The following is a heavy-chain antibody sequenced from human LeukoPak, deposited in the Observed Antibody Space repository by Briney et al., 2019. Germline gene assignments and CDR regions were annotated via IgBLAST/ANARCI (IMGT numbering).Heavy chain of an antibody. CDR2: INPNSGTT. V-gene: IGHV1-46*01. CDR1: GYTFTIYY. CDR3: ARGPLATTGKSADY. Sequence: ASVKVSCKASGYTFTIYYMHWARQAPGQGLQWMGVINPNSGTTSYAQKFQGRVTMTRDTSTSTVYMELSSLRSKDTAMYYCARGPLATTGKSADYWGQGTLVTVSS. D-gene: IGHD1-1*01. J-gene: IGHJ4*02.